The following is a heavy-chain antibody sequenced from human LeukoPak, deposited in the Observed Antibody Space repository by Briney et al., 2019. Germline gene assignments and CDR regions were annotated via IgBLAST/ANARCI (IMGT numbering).Heavy chain of an antibody. CDR1: GFTFSSYA. J-gene: IGHJ6*02. CDR2: ISGSGGST. Sequence: GASLRLSCAASGFTFSSYAMSWVRQAPGKGLEWVSAISGSGGSTYYADSVKGRFTISRDNSKNMLYLQMNSLRAEDTAVYYCAKMVGGYCSGGSCYYYGMDVWGQGTTVTVSS. V-gene: IGHV3-23*01. CDR3: AKMVGGYCSGGSCYYYGMDV. D-gene: IGHD2-15*01.